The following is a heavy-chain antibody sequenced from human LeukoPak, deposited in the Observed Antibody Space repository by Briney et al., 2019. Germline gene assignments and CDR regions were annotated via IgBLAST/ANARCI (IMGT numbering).Heavy chain of an antibody. J-gene: IGHJ6*02. CDR2: ISWNSGSI. Sequence: GRSLRLSCAASGFTFDDYAMHWVRQAPGKGLEWVSGISWNSGSIGYADSVKGRFTISRDNAKNSLYLQMNSLRAEDTALYYCAKDVAETMVRGAIAHWQCGMDVWGQGTTVTVSS. CDR1: GFTFDDYA. CDR3: AKDVAETMVRGAIAHWQCGMDV. D-gene: IGHD3-10*01. V-gene: IGHV3-9*01.